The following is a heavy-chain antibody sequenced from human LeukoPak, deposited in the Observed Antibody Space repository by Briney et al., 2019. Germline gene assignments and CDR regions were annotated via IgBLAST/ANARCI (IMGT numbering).Heavy chain of an antibody. J-gene: IGHJ4*02. D-gene: IGHD2-15*01. CDR1: GLPLSSYA. CDR3: AKAPVTSCSGGYCSPFVH. Sequence: GGSLRLSCAVSGLPLSSYAMSWVRQAPGKGLEWVSATSSSDAGTYYADSVRGRFTISRDNSKNTLYLQMNSLRAEDAAVYYCAKAPVTSCSGGYCSPFVHCGQGPLVTVSS. V-gene: IGHV3-23*01. CDR2: TSSSDAGT.